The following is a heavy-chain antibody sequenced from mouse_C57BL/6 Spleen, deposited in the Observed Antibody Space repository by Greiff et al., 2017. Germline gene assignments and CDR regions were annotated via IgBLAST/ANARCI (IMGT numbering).Heavy chain of an antibody. V-gene: IGHV5-17*01. D-gene: IGHD2-3*01. CDR3: ARDGYWYFDV. Sequence: EVHLVESGGGLVKPGGSLKLSCAASGFTFSDYGMHWVRQAPEKGLEWVAYISSGSSTIYYADTVKGRFTISRDNAKNTLFLQMTSLRSEDTAMXYCARDGYWYFDVWGTGTTVTVSS. CDR2: ISSGSSTI. J-gene: IGHJ1*03. CDR1: GFTFSDYG.